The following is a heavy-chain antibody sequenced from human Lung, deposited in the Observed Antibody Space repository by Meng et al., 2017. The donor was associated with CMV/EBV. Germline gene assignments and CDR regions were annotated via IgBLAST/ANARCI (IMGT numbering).Heavy chain of an antibody. CDR3: ARHQNGGTYPLDY. Sequence: EQLQYWGPGMVKPSETLSLTGAVPGGSISTYYWSWIRQPPGKGLEWIGNNYYSGSTNYNPSLASRVTISVDSSKNQFSLKLSSVTAADTAVYYCARHQNGGTYPLDYWGQGTLVTVSS. CDR1: GGSISTYY. J-gene: IGHJ4*02. V-gene: IGHV4-59*08. D-gene: IGHD3-16*02. CDR2: NYYSGST.